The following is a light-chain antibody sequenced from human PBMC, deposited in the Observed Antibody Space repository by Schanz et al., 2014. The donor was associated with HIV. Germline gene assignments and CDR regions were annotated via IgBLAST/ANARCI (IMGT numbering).Light chain of an antibody. CDR3: SSYTSGSTYV. CDR2: EVR. V-gene: IGLV2-14*02. CDR1: SSNIGNYNL. Sequence: QSALTQPASVSGSPGQSITISCSGASSNIGNYNLVSWFQHHPGEAPKIVIFEVRQRPSGVSGRFSGSKSGNTASLTISGLQTEDEADYYCSSYTSGSTYVFGTGTKLTVL. J-gene: IGLJ1*01.